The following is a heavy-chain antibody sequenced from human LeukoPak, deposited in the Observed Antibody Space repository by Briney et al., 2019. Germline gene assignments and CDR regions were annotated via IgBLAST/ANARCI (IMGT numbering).Heavy chain of an antibody. Sequence: PGGSLRLSCAASGFPFSSYGMSWVRQAPGKGLEWVSGLYSGGNTYYADSVKGRFTISRDNSKNILYLQMNSLRADDTAVYYCATEFLMGAIDSWGQGSLVAVSS. CDR1: GFPFSSYG. V-gene: IGHV3-66*01. D-gene: IGHD1-26*01. CDR3: ATEFLMGAIDS. J-gene: IGHJ4*02. CDR2: LYSGGNT.